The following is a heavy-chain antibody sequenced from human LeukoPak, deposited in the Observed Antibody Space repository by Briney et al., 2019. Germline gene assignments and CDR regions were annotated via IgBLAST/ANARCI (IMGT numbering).Heavy chain of an antibody. J-gene: IGHJ4*02. V-gene: IGHV1-2*02. Sequence: ASVKVSCKASGYTFTGYYMHWVRQAPGQGLEWMGWINPNSGGTNYTQKFQGRVTMTRDTSNSTAYMELSRLRSDDTAVYYCAKLTGYYFDYWGQGTLVTVSS. D-gene: IGHD7-27*01. CDR3: AKLTGYYFDY. CDR2: INPNSGGT. CDR1: GYTFTGYY.